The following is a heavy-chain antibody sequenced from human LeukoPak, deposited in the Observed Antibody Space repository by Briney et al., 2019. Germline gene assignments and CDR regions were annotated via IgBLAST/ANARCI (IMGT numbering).Heavy chain of an antibody. CDR3: ARPISGLRSGGAFDI. D-gene: IGHD5-12*01. CDR1: GGSISSGGYY. CDR2: IYYSGST. Sequence: PSETLSLACTVSGGSISSGGYYWSWIRQHPGKGLEWIGYIYYSGSTYYNPSLKSRVTISVDTSKNQFSLKLSSVTAADTAVYYCARPISGLRSGGAFDIWGQGTMVTVSS. J-gene: IGHJ3*02. V-gene: IGHV4-31*03.